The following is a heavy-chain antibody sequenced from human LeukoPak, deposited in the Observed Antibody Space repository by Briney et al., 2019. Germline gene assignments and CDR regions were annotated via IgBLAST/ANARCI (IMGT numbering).Heavy chain of an antibody. Sequence: PGGSLRLSCAASGFTFSDYYMSWIRQAPGKGLEWVSYISSSSSYTNYADSAKGRFTISRDNAKNSLYLQMNSLRAEDTAVYYCARARYIAVALDYWGQGTLVTVSS. CDR3: ARARYIAVALDY. CDR1: GFTFSDYY. CDR2: ISSSSSYT. J-gene: IGHJ4*02. V-gene: IGHV3-11*06. D-gene: IGHD6-19*01.